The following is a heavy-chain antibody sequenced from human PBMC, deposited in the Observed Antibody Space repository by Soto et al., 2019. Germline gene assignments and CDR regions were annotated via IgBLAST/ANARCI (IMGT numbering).Heavy chain of an antibody. CDR3: AHRRSATGSPSNWFDP. J-gene: IGHJ5*02. CDR1: GVSLSTSGVG. V-gene: IGHV2-5*01. CDR2: IYWNDDK. Sequence: QITLKESGPTLVKPTQTLTLTCTFTGVSLSTSGVGVGWIRQPPGKALGWLALIYWNDDKRYSPSLKSRLTITKDTSKNQVVLTMTNMDPVDSATYYCAHRRSATGSPSNWFDPWGQGTLVTVSS. D-gene: IGHD6-13*01.